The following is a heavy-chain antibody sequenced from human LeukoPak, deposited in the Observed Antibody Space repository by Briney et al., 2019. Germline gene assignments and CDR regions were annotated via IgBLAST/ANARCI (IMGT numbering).Heavy chain of an antibody. J-gene: IGHJ4*02. V-gene: IGHV3-43*01. Sequence: PGGSLRLSCAASGFTFDDYTMHWVRQAPGKGLEWVSLITLDGGSTFYADSVKGRFTISRDNSKDSLSLQMNSLRSEDTALYYCATERQKYFDYWGRGTLVTVSS. CDR3: ATERQKYFDY. CDR1: GFTFDDYT. CDR2: ITLDGGST.